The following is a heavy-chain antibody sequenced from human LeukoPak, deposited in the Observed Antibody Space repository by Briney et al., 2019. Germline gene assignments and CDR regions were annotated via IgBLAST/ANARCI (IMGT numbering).Heavy chain of an antibody. J-gene: IGHJ6*04. CDR3: ARGPGVVVPAARDYYYGMDV. V-gene: IGHV4-34*01. D-gene: IGHD2-2*01. CDR2: INHSGST. CDR1: GGSFSGYY. Sequence: PSETLSLTCAVYGGSFSGYYWSWIRQPPGKGLEWIGEINHSGSTNYNPSLKSRVTISVDTSKNQFSLKLSSVTAADTAVYYCARGPGVVVPAARDYYYGMDVWGKGTTVTVSS.